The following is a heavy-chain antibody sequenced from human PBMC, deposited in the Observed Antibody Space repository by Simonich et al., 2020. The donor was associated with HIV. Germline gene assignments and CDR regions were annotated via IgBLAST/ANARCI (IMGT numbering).Heavy chain of an antibody. CDR2: ISYDGSNK. V-gene: IGHV3-30*07. J-gene: IGHJ4*02. D-gene: IGHD3-16*01. CDR3: ASGGSISSVWADDY. CDR1: GFTFSSYA. Sequence: QVQLVESGGGVVQPGRSLRLFCAASGFTFSSYAMHWVCQAPGKGLEWVAVISYDGSNKYYADSVKGRFTISRDNSKNTLYLQMNSLRAEDTAVYYCASGGSISSVWADDYWGQGTLVTVSS.